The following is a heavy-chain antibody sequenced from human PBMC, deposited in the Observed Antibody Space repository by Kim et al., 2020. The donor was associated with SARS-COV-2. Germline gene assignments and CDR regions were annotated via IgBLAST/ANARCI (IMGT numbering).Heavy chain of an antibody. V-gene: IGHV4-39*01. D-gene: IGHD1-1*01. J-gene: IGHJ5*02. Sequence: TYSNPSLKRRVTISVDTPKNQFSLKLSSVTAADTAVYYCARRGYPNWFDPWGQGTLVTVSS. CDR2: T. CDR3: ARRGYPNWFDP.